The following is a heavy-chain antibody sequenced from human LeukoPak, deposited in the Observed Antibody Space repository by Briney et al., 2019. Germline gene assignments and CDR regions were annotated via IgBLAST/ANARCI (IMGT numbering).Heavy chain of an antibody. Sequence: SETLSLTCTVSGGSISSSSYYWGWIRQPPGKGLEWIGSIYYSGSTYYNPSLKSRVTISVDTSKNQFSLKLSSVTAADTAVYYCASGEQWLVRYFDYWGQGTLVTVSS. D-gene: IGHD6-19*01. CDR1: GGSISSSSYY. J-gene: IGHJ4*02. CDR2: IYYSGST. CDR3: ASGEQWLVRYFDY. V-gene: IGHV4-39*07.